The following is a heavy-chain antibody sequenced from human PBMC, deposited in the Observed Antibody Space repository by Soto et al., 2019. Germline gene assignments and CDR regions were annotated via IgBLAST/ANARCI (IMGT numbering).Heavy chain of an antibody. CDR1: GFTFSSYG. Sequence: GGSLRLSCAASGFTFSSYGMHWVRQAPGKGLEWVAVISNDGTNTYYADSVKGRFTISRDNSKDTLFLQMNSLRGEDSAVYYCAKVLRADTTSSNFYYYSALDDWGQGTTVTVSS. V-gene: IGHV3-30*18. CDR3: AKVLRADTTSSNFYYYSALDD. D-gene: IGHD6-6*01. J-gene: IGHJ6*02. CDR2: ISNDGTNT.